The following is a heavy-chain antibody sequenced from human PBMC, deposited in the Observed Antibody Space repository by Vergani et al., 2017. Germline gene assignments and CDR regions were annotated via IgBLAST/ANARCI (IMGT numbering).Heavy chain of an antibody. CDR1: GVSFTSYH. V-gene: IGHV4-34*01. CDR3: ARVNTETNGHLYYYYYMDV. CDR2: IDHTGRP. J-gene: IGHJ6*03. Sequence: QVQLQQWGGGLLKPSETLSLTCVVNGVSFTSYHWTWIRQSLGEGLEWVGDIDHTGRPDYIPSLKSRLTRSVDKSRNQFSLTLNSVTATDTAIYFCARVNTETNGHLYYYYYMDVWGQGTAVTVS. D-gene: IGHD4-11*01.